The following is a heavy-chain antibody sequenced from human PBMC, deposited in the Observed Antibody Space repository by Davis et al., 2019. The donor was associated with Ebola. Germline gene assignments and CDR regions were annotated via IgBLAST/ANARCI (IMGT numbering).Heavy chain of an antibody. CDR1: GGSISSSSYY. J-gene: IGHJ5*02. CDR3: ARHCSSTSCSWFDP. V-gene: IGHV4-39*01. D-gene: IGHD2-2*01. CDR2: IYYSGST. Sequence: SETLSLTCTVSGGSISSSSYYWGWIRQPPGKGLEWIGSIYYSGSTNYNPSLKSRVTISVDTSTNQFSLKLSSVTAADTAVYYCARHCSSTSCSWFDPWGQGTLVTVSS.